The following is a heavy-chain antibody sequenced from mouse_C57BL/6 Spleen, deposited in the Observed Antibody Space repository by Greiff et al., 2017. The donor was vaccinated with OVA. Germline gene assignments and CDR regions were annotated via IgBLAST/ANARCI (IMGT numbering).Heavy chain of an antibody. J-gene: IGHJ2*01. V-gene: IGHV1-22*01. CDR2: INPNNGGT. CDR1: GYTFTDYN. CDR3: ARYPRDYDGYYEGNY. Sequence: VQLQQSGPELVKPGASVKMSCKASGYTFTDYNMHWVKQSHGKSLEWIGYINPNNGGTSYNQKFKGKATLTVNKSSSTAYMELRSLTSEDSAVYYCARYPRDYDGYYEGNYWGQGTTLTVSS. D-gene: IGHD2-3*01.